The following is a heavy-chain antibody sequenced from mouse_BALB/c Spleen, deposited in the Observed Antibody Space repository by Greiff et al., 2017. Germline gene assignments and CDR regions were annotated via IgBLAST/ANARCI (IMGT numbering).Heavy chain of an antibody. CDR3: ARDRGNYPYY. Sequence: VQLVESGPGLVAPSQSLYISCTVSGFSLTSYGVHWVRQPPGKGLEWLGVIWAGGSTNYNSAIMSRLSTSKDNSKSQVFLKMNSLQTDDTAMYYCARDRGNYPYYWGQGTTLTVSS. CDR1: GFSLTSYG. D-gene: IGHD2-1*01. CDR2: IWAGGST. V-gene: IGHV2-9*02. J-gene: IGHJ2*01.